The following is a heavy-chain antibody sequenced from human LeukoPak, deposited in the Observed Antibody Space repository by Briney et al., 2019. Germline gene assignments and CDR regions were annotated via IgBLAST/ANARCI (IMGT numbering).Heavy chain of an antibody. D-gene: IGHD3-10*01. CDR3: ARDGYYGSGSYSYYYGMDV. J-gene: IGHJ6*04. CDR2: ISSSGSYI. V-gene: IGHV3-21*01. Sequence: GGSLRLSCAASGFTFSSYSMNWVRQAPGKGLEWVSSISSSGSYIYYADSVKGRFTISRDNAKNSLYLQMNSLRAEDTAVYYCARDGYYGSGSYSYYYGMDVWGKGTTVTVSS. CDR1: GFTFSSYS.